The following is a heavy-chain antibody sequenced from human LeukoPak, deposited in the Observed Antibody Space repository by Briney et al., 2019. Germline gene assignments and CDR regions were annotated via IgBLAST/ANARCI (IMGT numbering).Heavy chain of an antibody. CDR1: GYTFTSYG. CDR3: ARGPSTIFGVVTFDYYYMDV. J-gene: IGHJ6*03. D-gene: IGHD3-3*01. Sequence: GASVKVSCKASGYTFTSYGISWVRQAPGQGLEWMGWISAYNGNTNYAQKLQGRVTMTTDTSTSTAYMELRSLRSDDTAVYYCARGPSTIFGVVTFDYYYMDVWGKGTTVTVSS. V-gene: IGHV1-18*01. CDR2: ISAYNGNT.